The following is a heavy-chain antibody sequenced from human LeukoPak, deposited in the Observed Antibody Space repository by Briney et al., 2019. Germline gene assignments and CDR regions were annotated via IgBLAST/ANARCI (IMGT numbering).Heavy chain of an antibody. CDR1: GYTFTGYY. Sequence: ASVKVSCKASGYTFTGYYMHWVRQAPGQGLEWMGWINPNSGGTNYAQKFQGWVTMTRDTSISTAYMELSRLRSDDTAVYYCARVVVDIVATYIWFDPWGQGTLVTVSS. V-gene: IGHV1-2*04. D-gene: IGHD5-12*01. J-gene: IGHJ5*02. CDR2: INPNSGGT. CDR3: ARVVVDIVATYIWFDP.